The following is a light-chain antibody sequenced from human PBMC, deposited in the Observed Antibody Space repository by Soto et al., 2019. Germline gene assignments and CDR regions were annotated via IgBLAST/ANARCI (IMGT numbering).Light chain of an antibody. CDR1: QAVSSNY. CDR3: QQYGDLPWT. J-gene: IGKJ1*01. Sequence: ALTQSPGTLSSSPGERATRSCRASQAVSSNYLAWYQQKPGQAPRLLISGASGRATGVPDRFSGSGSGTDFTLTIDRLESEDFAVYFCQQYGDLPWTFGQGTKVDIK. V-gene: IGKV3-20*01. CDR2: GAS.